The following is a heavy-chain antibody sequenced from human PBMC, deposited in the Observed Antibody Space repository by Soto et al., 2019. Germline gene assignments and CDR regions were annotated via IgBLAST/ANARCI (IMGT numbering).Heavy chain of an antibody. V-gene: IGHV4-30-2*01. CDR1: GGSISSGGYS. Sequence: QLQLQESGSGLVKPSQTLSLTCAISGGSISSGGYSWSWLRQPPGKGLEWIGYIYHSGSTYYTPSLKSRVTISVDTSKNQFSLKLIYVTAADTAVYYCASGGGLPRYYWGQGTLVTVSS. J-gene: IGHJ4*02. CDR2: IYHSGST. CDR3: ASGGGLPRYY. D-gene: IGHD2-15*01.